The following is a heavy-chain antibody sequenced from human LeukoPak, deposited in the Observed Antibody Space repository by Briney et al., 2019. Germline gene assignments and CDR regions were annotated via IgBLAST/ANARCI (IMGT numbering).Heavy chain of an antibody. CDR2: IYGVDYTT. D-gene: IGHD1-7*01. CDR3: ARRPAGTRTFDY. Sequence: GESLKISCKGSGYSFTSYWIGWVRQMPGKGLEWMGVIYGVDYTTIYSPPFHGQITISADKSISTAYLQWTSLKASDTAMYYCARRPAGTRTFDYWGQGALVTVSS. V-gene: IGHV5-51*01. CDR1: GYSFTSYW. J-gene: IGHJ4*02.